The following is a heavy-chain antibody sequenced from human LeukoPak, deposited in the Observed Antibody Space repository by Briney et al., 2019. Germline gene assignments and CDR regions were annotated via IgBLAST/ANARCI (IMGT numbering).Heavy chain of an antibody. V-gene: IGHV1-69*05. CDR3: ARVDTAMAYDAFDI. D-gene: IGHD5-18*01. CDR2: IIPIFGTA. J-gene: IGHJ3*02. CDR1: GGTFSSYA. Sequence: SVKVSCKASGGTFSSYAISWVRQAPGQGLEWMGGIIPIFGTANYAQKFQGRVTITTDESTSTAYMELSSLRSDDTAVYYCARVDTAMAYDAFDIWGQGTMVTVSS.